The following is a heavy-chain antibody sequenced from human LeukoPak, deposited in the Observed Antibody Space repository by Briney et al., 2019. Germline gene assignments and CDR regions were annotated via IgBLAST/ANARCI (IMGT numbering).Heavy chain of an antibody. D-gene: IGHD1-26*01. CDR1: GFTFSNAW. CDR3: AREAPQGLLDSGSYYGGTFDAFDI. Sequence: PGGSLRLSCAASGFTFSNAWMSWVRQAPGKGLEWVSSISSSSSYIYYADSVKGRFTISRDNAKNSLYLQMNSLRAEDTAVYYCAREAPQGLLDSGSYYGGTFDAFDIWGQGTMVTVSS. V-gene: IGHV3-21*01. J-gene: IGHJ3*02. CDR2: ISSSSSYI.